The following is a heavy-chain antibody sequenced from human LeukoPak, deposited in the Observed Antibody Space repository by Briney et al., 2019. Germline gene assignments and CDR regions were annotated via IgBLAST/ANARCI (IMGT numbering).Heavy chain of an antibody. CDR3: ARGPSGSFPDDAFDI. J-gene: IGHJ3*02. CDR1: GYTFTGYY. D-gene: IGHD1-26*01. CDR2: INPNSGGT. V-gene: IGHV1-2*02. Sequence: ASVNVSCTASGYTFTGYYMHWVRQAPGQGLEWMGWINPNSGGTNYAQKFQGRVTMTRDTSISTAYMELSRLRSDDTAVYYCARGPSGSFPDDAFDIWGQGTMVTVSS.